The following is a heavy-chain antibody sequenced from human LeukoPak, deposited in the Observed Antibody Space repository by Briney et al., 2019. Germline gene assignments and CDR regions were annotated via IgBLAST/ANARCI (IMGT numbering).Heavy chain of an antibody. V-gene: IGHV4-31*03. CDR2: IYYSGST. D-gene: IGHD5-18*01. CDR3: ASLGPLWLRGY. CDR1: GGSISSGGYS. Sequence: SETLSLTCTVSGGSISSGGYSWSWIRQHPGKGLEWIGYIYYSGSTYYNPSPKSRVTISVDTSKNQFSLKLSSVTAADTAVYYCASLGPLWLRGYWGQGTLVTVSS. J-gene: IGHJ4*02.